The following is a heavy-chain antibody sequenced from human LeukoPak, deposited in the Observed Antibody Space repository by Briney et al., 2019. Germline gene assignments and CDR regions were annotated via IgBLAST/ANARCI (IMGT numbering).Heavy chain of an antibody. Sequence: QSGGSLRLSCAASGFTFSSYGMHWVRQAPGKGLEWVAVISYDGSNKYYADSVKGRFTISRDNSKNTLYLQMNSLRAEDTAVYYCARGAGAYSSGWGFDSWGQGTLVTVSS. CDR2: ISYDGSNK. CDR1: GFTFSSYG. CDR3: ARGAGAYSSGWGFDS. V-gene: IGHV3-30*03. J-gene: IGHJ4*02. D-gene: IGHD6-19*01.